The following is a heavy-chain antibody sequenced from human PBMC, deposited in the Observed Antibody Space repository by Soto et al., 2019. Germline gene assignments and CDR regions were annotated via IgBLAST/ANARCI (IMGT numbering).Heavy chain of an antibody. Sequence: QPGGSLRLSCAASGFTFSSYWMSWVRQAPGKGLEWVANIKQDGSEKYYVDSVKGRFTISRDNAKNSLYLQMNSLRAEDTAVYYCAREARSNWNPTRRYGMDVWGQGTTVTVSS. CDR3: AREARSNWNPTRRYGMDV. CDR2: IKQDGSEK. V-gene: IGHV3-7*03. CDR1: GFTFSSYW. D-gene: IGHD1-1*01. J-gene: IGHJ6*02.